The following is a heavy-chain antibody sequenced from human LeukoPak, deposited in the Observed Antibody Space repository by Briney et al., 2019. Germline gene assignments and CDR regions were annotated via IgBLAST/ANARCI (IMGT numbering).Heavy chain of an antibody. J-gene: IGHJ3*01. CDR3: ARGFRAFDF. CDR2: ISSTSTSI. V-gene: IGHV3-21*01. Sequence: GSLRLFCAASGFTFSSHTMNWVRQAPGKGLEWVSSISSTSTSIYHADSVKGRFTISRDNTKNSLYLQMDSLRAEDTAVYYCARGFRAFDFWAQGTMVTVSS. CDR1: GFTFSSHT.